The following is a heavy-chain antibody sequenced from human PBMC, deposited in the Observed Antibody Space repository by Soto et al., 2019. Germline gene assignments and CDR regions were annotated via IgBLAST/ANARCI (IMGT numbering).Heavy chain of an antibody. D-gene: IGHD6-6*01. CDR3: AQVDDVAALFAY. J-gene: IGHJ4*02. CDR1: GFSLSTTGEG. Sequence: QITLKESGPTLVKPTQTLTLTCTFSGFSLSTTGEGVGWIRQPPGKALEWLAVIYWNDDKSYSPSLKSRLTISKDTSKKQVVLTMRNMAPVDTGTYYCAQVDDVAALFAYLGQGTLVTVSS. V-gene: IGHV2-5*01. CDR2: IYWNDDK.